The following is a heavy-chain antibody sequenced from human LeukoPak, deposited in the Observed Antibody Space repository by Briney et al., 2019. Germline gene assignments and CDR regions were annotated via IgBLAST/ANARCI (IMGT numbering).Heavy chain of an antibody. CDR2: INSDGSST. CDR3: ARVRPGGYSRSWYLDY. Sequence: GGSLRLSCAASGFTFGSYWMHWVRQAPGKGLVWVSRINSDGSSTSYADSVKGRFTISRDNAKSTLYLQMNGLRAEDTAVYYCARVRPGGYSRSWYLDYWGQGTLVTVSS. V-gene: IGHV3-74*01. CDR1: GFTFGSYW. D-gene: IGHD6-13*01. J-gene: IGHJ4*02.